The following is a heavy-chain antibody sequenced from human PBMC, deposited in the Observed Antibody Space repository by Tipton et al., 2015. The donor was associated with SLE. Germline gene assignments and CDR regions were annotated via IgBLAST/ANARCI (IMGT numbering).Heavy chain of an antibody. D-gene: IGHD1-1*01. CDR1: GGSISGHY. Sequence: LRLSCTVSGGSISGHYWSWIRQSPGRGLEWIGYISYRGATNYNPSLKSRVTMSLDTSRSQFSLKVTSVTAADTAVYYCARGSTTWMFWGQGKLVTVSS. V-gene: IGHV4-59*11. J-gene: IGHJ4*02. CDR3: ARGSTTWMF. CDR2: ISYRGAT.